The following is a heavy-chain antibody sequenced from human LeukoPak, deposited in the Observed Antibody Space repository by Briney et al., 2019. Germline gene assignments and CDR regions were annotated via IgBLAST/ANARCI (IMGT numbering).Heavy chain of an antibody. J-gene: IGHJ5*02. CDR1: GGSISSYH. D-gene: IGHD3-3*01. CDR2: IYYSGST. CDR3: ARHKEWPAHLNWFDP. V-gene: IGHV4-59*08. Sequence: SETLFLTCTVSGGSISSYHWSWIRQPPGKGLEWIGYIYYSGSTNYNPSLKSRVTISVDTSKNQFSLKLSSVTAADTAVYYCARHKEWPAHLNWFDPWGQGTLVTVSS.